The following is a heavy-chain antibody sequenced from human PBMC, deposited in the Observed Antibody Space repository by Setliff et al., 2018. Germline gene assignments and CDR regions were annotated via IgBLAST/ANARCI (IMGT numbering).Heavy chain of an antibody. CDR2: FRPSGKT. Sequence: LRETLSLTCAVSGSAISSGHYWGWIRQPPGKGLEWIGSFRPSGKTYYNPSLKSRVTISVDTSKKHFSLKLTSVTAADTAVYYCVRDAGDGYGVDAYAGGGFDIWGQGTVVTVSS. V-gene: IGHV4-38-2*02. CDR3: VRDAGDGYGVDAYAGGGFDI. CDR1: GSAISSGHY. D-gene: IGHD4-17*01. J-gene: IGHJ3*02.